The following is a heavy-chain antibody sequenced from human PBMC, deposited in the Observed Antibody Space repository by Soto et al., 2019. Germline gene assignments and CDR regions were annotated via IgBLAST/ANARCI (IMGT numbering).Heavy chain of an antibody. CDR3: ARERSDRGYCSSGSCYSDY. Sequence: GGSLRLSCAASAFTFSIYSMNWVRQAPGKGLEWVSSISSGSSYIYYADSVKGRFTISRDNAKNSLYLQMNSLRAEDTAVYYCARERSDRGYCSSGSCYSDYWGQGTLVTVSS. J-gene: IGHJ4*02. CDR1: AFTFSIYS. D-gene: IGHD2-15*01. CDR2: ISSGSSYI. V-gene: IGHV3-21*01.